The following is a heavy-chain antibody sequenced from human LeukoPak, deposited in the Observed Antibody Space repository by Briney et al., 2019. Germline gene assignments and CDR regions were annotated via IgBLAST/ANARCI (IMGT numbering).Heavy chain of an antibody. D-gene: IGHD3-16*01. CDR3: ARSKEGVDY. CDR2: AYKSGST. V-gene: IGHV4-59*11. CDR1: GGSLSSHY. J-gene: IGHJ4*02. Sequence: SETLSLTCTVPGGSLSSHYWSWVRQPLGKGLGWLGYAYKSGSTNYSPSLRSRVTISVDTSKNQFSLKLSSVTAADTAVYDCARSKEGVDYWGQGALVTVAS.